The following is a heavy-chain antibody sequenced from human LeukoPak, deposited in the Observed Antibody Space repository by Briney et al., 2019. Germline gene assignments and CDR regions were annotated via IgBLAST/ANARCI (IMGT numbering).Heavy chain of an antibody. Sequence: GASVKVSCKASGYTFTSYYMHWVRQAPGQGLEWMGIINPSGGSTSYAQKFQGRVTMTRDTSTSTVYTELSSLRSEDTAVYYCARDLYYYDSSGQQNYFDYWGQGTLVTVSS. D-gene: IGHD3-22*01. CDR1: GYTFTSYY. J-gene: IGHJ4*02. CDR2: INPSGGST. V-gene: IGHV1-46*01. CDR3: ARDLYYYDSSGQQNYFDY.